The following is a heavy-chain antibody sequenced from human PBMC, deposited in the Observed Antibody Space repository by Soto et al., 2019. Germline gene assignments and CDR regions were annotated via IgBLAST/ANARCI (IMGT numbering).Heavy chain of an antibody. CDR1: GGTFNTYA. CDR2: IIPIFGSP. J-gene: IGHJ4*02. Sequence: QVYLVQSGAEVKNPGSSVKVSCKTSGGTFNTYAISWVRQAPGQRLEWMGQIIPIFGSPNYAQTFQGRLTITADESTSTAYMELSSLRFEDTAVYYCARVSVPVSGRLPPPFYFVYWGQGALVTVSS. CDR3: ARVSVPVSGRLPPPFYFVY. V-gene: IGHV1-69*01. D-gene: IGHD6-19*01.